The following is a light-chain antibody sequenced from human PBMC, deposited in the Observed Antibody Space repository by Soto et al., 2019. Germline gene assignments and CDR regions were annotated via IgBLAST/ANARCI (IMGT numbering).Light chain of an antibody. CDR3: SSFTSSFTVL. Sequence: QSALTQPPSASGSPGQSITISCTGTSNDVGGFQYVSWYQQHPGKAPKLIIYEVSNRPSGVSNRFAGSKSGNTASLTISGLQAEDEADYYCSSFTSSFTVLFGGGTKVTVL. CDR1: SNDVGGFQY. CDR2: EVS. V-gene: IGLV2-14*01. J-gene: IGLJ3*02.